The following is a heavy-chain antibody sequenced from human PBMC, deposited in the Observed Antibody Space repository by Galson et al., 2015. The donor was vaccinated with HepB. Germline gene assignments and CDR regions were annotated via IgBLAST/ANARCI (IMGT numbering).Heavy chain of an antibody. CDR3: ASGNSGYDFDSAFDI. Sequence: SVKVSCKASGYTFTSYGISWVRLAPGQGLEWMGWISAYNGNTNYAQKLQGRVTMTTDTSTSTAYMELRSLRSDDTAVYYCASGNSGYDFDSAFDIWGQGTMVTVSS. V-gene: IGHV1-18*01. CDR1: GYTFTSYG. D-gene: IGHD5-12*01. CDR2: ISAYNGNT. J-gene: IGHJ3*02.